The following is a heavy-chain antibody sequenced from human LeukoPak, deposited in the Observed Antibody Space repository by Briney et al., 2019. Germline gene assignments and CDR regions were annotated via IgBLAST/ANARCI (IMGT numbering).Heavy chain of an antibody. V-gene: IGHV4-38-2*02. CDR3: ARRYRGFDY. D-gene: IGHD5-12*01. J-gene: IGHJ4*02. CDR1: GYSISSGYC. Sequence: SETLSLTCTVSGYSISSGYCWGWIRQPPGKGLEWIGSIYHSGSTYYNPSLKSRVTISVDTSKNQFSLKLSSVTAADTAVYYCARRYRGFDYWGQGTLVTVSS. CDR2: IYHSGST.